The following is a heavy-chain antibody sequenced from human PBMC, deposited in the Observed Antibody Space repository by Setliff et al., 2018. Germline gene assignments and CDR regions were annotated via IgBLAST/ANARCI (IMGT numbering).Heavy chain of an antibody. CDR3: AKEVLYDNGFIYLDY. CDR1: GFSFSNYA. J-gene: IGHJ4*02. V-gene: IGHV3-23*01. D-gene: IGHD3-22*01. Sequence: GGSLRLSCAASGFSFSNYAMSWVRQTPRKGLEWVSAISGSGDGDKTHYADSAKGRFTISRDNSKHTVYLQMDSLRAEDTAVYYCAKEVLYDNGFIYLDYWGLGTLVTVPQ. CDR2: ISGSGDGDKT.